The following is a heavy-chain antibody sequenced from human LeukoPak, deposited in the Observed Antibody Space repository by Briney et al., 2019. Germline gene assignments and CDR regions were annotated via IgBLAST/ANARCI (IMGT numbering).Heavy chain of an antibody. J-gene: IGHJ5*02. Sequence: GGSLRLSCAASGFTFSSYAMSWVRQPPRKGLEWVSGISGSGGSTYYPDSVKGRFTISRDNYKNTLYLEMNSLRAEDTAVYYCAKWFGDLLFSCFDPWGQGTLVTVS. CDR3: AKWFGDLLFSCFDP. D-gene: IGHD3-10*01. CDR1: GFTFSSYA. CDR2: ISGSGGST. V-gene: IGHV3-23*01.